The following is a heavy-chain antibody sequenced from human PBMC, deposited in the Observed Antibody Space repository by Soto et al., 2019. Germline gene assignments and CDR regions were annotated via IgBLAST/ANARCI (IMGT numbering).Heavy chain of an antibody. CDR3: ARTYSSSWNYLDY. J-gene: IGHJ4*02. D-gene: IGHD6-13*01. CDR2: ISFDGSLK. Sequence: QVQLVESGGGVVQPGRSLRLSCTASGFTFDSHTMHWVRQSPGKGLEWVALISFDGSLKYDSASVKGRFSISRDNSKNTVFLEMNSLRPEDTAVYYCARTYSSSWNYLDYWGQGVQVIVSS. CDR1: GFTFDSHT. V-gene: IGHV3-30*04.